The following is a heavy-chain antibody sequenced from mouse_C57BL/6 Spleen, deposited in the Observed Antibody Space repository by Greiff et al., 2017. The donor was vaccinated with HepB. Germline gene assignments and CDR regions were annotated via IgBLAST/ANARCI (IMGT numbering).Heavy chain of an antibody. CDR1: GFTFSDYG. V-gene: IGHV5-17*01. J-gene: IGHJ2*01. D-gene: IGHD1-1*01. CDR3: AALYYGSSYENY. Sequence: EVKLQESGGGLVKPGGSLKLSCAASGFTFSDYGMHWVRQAPEKGLEWVAYISSGSSTIYYADTVKGRFTISRDNAKNTLFLQMTSLRSEDTAMYYCAALYYGSSYENYWGQGTTLTVSS. CDR2: ISSGSSTI.